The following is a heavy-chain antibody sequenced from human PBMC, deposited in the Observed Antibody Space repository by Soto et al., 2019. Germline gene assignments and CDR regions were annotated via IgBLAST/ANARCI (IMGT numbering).Heavy chain of an antibody. Sequence: PSQTLSLTCAISGDSVSSNSAAWNWIRQCPSGGLEWLGRTYYRSRWYNDYAVSVRSRITINTDTSKNQFSLHLNSVTPEDTAVYYCAGNSSLQWYYMELWGQGNTVTV. CDR1: GDSVSSNSAA. J-gene: IGHJ6*03. CDR3: AGNSSLQWYYMEL. V-gene: IGHV6-1*01. D-gene: IGHD5-12*01. CDR2: TYYRSRWYN.